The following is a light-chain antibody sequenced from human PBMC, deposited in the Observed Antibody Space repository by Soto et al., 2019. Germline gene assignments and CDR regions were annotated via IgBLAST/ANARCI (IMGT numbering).Light chain of an antibody. V-gene: IGLV2-14*01. Sequence: QSVLTQPASVSGSPGQSITISCTGTSSDVGVYNYVSWYQQHPGKAPKLMIYEVTNRPSGVSNRFSGSKSGNTASLTISGLQAEDEADYYCRSYTSSSTLGYVVIGGGTKLTVL. CDR2: EVT. J-gene: IGLJ2*01. CDR1: SSDVGVYNY. CDR3: RSYTSSSTLGYVV.